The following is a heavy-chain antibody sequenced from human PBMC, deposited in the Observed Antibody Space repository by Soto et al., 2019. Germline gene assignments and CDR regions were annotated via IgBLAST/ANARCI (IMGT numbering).Heavy chain of an antibody. CDR1: GGSIISGGHY. J-gene: IGHJ6*02. CDR2: IYYTGST. CDR3: ARVRVDVLPGASRFLYIMDV. D-gene: IGHD2-2*02. V-gene: IGHV4-31*03. Sequence: QVQLQESGPGLVRPSQTLSLTCTVSGGSIISGGHYWTWVRQHPGKGLEWMGYIYYTGSTSYNPSLESRLTMSVDTSKNQFSLRLDSVTAADTAVYSCARVRVDVLPGASRFLYIMDVWGQGTTVTVSS.